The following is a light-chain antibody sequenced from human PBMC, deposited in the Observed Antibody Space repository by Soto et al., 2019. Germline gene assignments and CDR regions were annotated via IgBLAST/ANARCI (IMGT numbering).Light chain of an antibody. Sequence: QSVMTQPPSVSAAPGQKVTISCSGSSSNIGGNSVSWYQQLPGTAPKLLIYDDDKRPSGIPDRFSGSKSGTSATLGITGFQTGDEADYYCGSGDSSLSAYVFATGTKLTVL. V-gene: IGLV1-51*01. CDR3: GSGDSSLSAYV. J-gene: IGLJ1*01. CDR2: DDD. CDR1: SSNIGGNS.